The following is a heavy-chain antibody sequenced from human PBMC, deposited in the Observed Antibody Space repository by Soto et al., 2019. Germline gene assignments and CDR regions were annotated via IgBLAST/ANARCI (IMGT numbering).Heavy chain of an antibody. V-gene: IGHV5-51*01. CDR3: ARSARIAAAGTGNYYGMDV. Sequence: GESLKISCKGSGYSFTSYWIDWVRQMPGKGLEWMGIIYPGDSDTRYSPSFQGQVTISADKSISTAYLQWSSLKASDTAMYYCARSARIAAAGTGNYYGMDVWGQGTTVTVSS. CDR2: IYPGDSDT. D-gene: IGHD6-13*01. J-gene: IGHJ6*02. CDR1: GYSFTSYW.